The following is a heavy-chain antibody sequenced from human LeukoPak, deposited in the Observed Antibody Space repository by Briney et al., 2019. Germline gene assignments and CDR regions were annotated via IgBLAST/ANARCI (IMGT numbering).Heavy chain of an antibody. D-gene: IGHD3-10*01. CDR2: IYYSGST. CDR3: ARDREVRGVNGGSDP. Sequence: SETLSLTCTVSGGFLSSYYWSWLRQPPGKGLEWIGYIYYSGSTNDSPSLKSRVTISVNTSKDHFTQTLSYVTAADTAVYYCARDREVRGVNGGSDPWGQGTLVTVSS. V-gene: IGHV4-59*01. CDR1: GGFLSSYY. J-gene: IGHJ5*02.